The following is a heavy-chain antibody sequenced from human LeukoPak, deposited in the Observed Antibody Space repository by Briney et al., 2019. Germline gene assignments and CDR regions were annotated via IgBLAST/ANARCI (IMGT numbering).Heavy chain of an antibody. J-gene: IGHJ5*02. D-gene: IGHD3-3*01. Sequence: PSETLSLTCAVYGGSFSGYYWSWIRQPPGKGLEWIGEINHSGSTNYNPSLKSRVTISVDTSKNQFSLKLSSVTAADTAVYYCARGHRFPSYYDFWSGYPGGNWFDPWGQGTLVTVSS. CDR2: INHSGST. CDR3: ARGHRFPSYYDFWSGYPGGNWFDP. CDR1: GGSFSGYY. V-gene: IGHV4-34*01.